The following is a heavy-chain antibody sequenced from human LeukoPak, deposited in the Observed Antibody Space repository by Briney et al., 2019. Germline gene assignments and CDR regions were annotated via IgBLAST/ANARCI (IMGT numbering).Heavy chain of an antibody. CDR2: IYYSGST. CDR3: ARGGQYQLLYHHDY. Sequence: SETLSLTCTVSGGSISSYYWSWIRQPAGKGLEWIGYIYYSGSTNYNPSLKSRVTISVDTSKNQFSLKLSSVTAADTAVYYCARGGQYQLLYHHDYWGQGTLVTVSS. V-gene: IGHV4-59*01. J-gene: IGHJ4*02. CDR1: GGSISSYY. D-gene: IGHD2-2*02.